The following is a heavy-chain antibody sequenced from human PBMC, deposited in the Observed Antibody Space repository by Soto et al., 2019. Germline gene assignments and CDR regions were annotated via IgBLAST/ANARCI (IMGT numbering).Heavy chain of an antibody. CDR3: ARETRLGELWNAFDI. CDR1: GFTFSSYS. Sequence: GGSLRLSCAASGFTFSSYSMNWVRQAPGKGLEWVSSISSSSSYIYYADSVKGRFTISRDNAKNSLYLQMNSLRAEDTAVYYCARETRLGELWNAFDIWGQGTMVTVSS. V-gene: IGHV3-21*01. J-gene: IGHJ3*02. CDR2: ISSSSSYI. D-gene: IGHD3-10*01.